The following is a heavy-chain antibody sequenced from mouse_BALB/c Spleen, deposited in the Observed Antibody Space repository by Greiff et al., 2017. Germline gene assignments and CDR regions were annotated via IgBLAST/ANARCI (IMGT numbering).Heavy chain of an antibody. Sequence: VQLKQSGAELVRPGALVKLSCKASGFNIKDYYMHWVKQRPEQGLECIGWIDPENGNTIYDPKFQGKASITADTSSNTAYLQLSSLTSEDTAVYYCAKITTYSYWGQGTLVTVSA. J-gene: IGHJ3*01. CDR2: IDPENGNT. V-gene: IGHV14-1*02. D-gene: IGHD1-1*01. CDR1: GFNIKDYY. CDR3: AKITTYSY.